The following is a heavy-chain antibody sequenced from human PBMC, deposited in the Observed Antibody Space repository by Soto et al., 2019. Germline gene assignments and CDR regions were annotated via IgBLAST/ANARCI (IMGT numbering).Heavy chain of an antibody. CDR2: IYYSGST. Sequence: PSETLSLTCTVSGGSISSGDYYWSWIRQPPGKGLEWIGYIYYSGSTYYNPSLKSRVTISVDTSKNQFSLKLSSVTAADTAVYYCARARGVVVAAATSGGWFDPWGQGTLVTVSS. V-gene: IGHV4-30-4*01. CDR3: ARARGVVVAAATSGGWFDP. D-gene: IGHD2-15*01. CDR1: GGSISSGDYY. J-gene: IGHJ5*02.